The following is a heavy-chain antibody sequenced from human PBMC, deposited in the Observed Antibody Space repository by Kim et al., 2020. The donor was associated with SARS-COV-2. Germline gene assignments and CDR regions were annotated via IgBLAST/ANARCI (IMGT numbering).Heavy chain of an antibody. CDR2: GSSSGSAK. D-gene: IGHD1-1*01. V-gene: IGHV3-48*03. Sequence: GGSLRLSCAASGFTFGRHGMNWVRQAPGKGLEWVSYGSSSGSAKYYADSVRGRFSISRDYADNSVHLQMENLRVEDTALYYCARALTGTDDVPTYFKDPDAFDLWGQGTMVTV. CDR3: ARALTGTDDVPTYFKDPDAFDL. J-gene: IGHJ3*01. CDR1: GFTFGRHG.